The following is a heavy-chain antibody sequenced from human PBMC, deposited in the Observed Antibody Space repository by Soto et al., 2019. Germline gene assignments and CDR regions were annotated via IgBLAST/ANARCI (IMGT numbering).Heavy chain of an antibody. D-gene: IGHD6-25*01. V-gene: IGHV3-30*03. Sequence: QVQLVESGGGVVQPGRSLRLSCAVSGFTFSNYGMNWVRQAPGKGLEWVAVISYEGSNKYYADSVKGRFTISRDNSKNTLYLQMNSLGVEDTAVYFCASTPCERPSYWGQGTLVTVSS. CDR2: ISYEGSNK. CDR3: ASTPCERPSY. CDR1: GFTFSNYG. J-gene: IGHJ4*02.